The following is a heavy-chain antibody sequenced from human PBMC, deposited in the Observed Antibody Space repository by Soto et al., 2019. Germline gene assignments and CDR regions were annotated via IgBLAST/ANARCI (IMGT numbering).Heavy chain of an antibody. Sequence: SETLSVTCIFSAGSISVKFLTWIRQPAGKGLEWIGRISSNGNTDYNPSPKSRVTMSIDTSKNHFSLDLISVTASDTAIYYCAREVWVAGLIYYFDFWGQGTLVTVSS. V-gene: IGHV4-4*07. D-gene: IGHD6-19*01. CDR1: AGSISVKF. CDR2: ISSNGNT. CDR3: AREVWVAGLIYYFDF. J-gene: IGHJ4*02.